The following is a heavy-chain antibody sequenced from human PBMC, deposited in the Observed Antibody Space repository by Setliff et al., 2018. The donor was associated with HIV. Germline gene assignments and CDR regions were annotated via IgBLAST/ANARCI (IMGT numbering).Heavy chain of an antibody. J-gene: IGHJ5*01. CDR1: GFKFSHYW. D-gene: IGHD6-25*01. CDR2: IKPDETTT. V-gene: IGHV3-74*01. Sequence: GGSLRLSCEASGFKFSHYWMHWVRQVPGKGLVWVSRIKPDETTTGYADSVRGRFTISRDNAKSTVYLQMNSLTDEDTAVYDCAQGDGYPFNWFDSWGQGTQVTVS. CDR3: AQGDGYPFNWFDS.